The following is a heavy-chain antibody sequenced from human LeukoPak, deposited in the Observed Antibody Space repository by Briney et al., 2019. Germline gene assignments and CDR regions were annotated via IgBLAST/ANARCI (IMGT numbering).Heavy chain of an antibody. CDR1: GYSISSGYY. Sequence: SETLPLTCAVSGYSISSGYYWGWIRQPPGKGMEWIGSIYHSGSTYYNPSLKSRVTISVEMSKNQFSLKLSSVTAADTAVYYCARGRIDGGRFDPWGQGTLVSVSS. CDR2: IYHSGST. CDR3: ARGRIDGGRFDP. J-gene: IGHJ5*02. V-gene: IGHV4-38-2*01. D-gene: IGHD4-23*01.